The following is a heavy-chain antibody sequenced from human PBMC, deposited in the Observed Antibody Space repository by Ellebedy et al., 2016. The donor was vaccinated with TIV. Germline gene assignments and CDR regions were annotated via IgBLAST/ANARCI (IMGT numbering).Heavy chain of an antibody. Sequence: GESLKISXKGSGYSFTSYWIGWVRQMPGKGLEWMGIIYPGDSDTRYSPSFQGQVTISADKSISTAYLQWSSLKASDTAMYYCARRSWDPWVGSTVTTGPIDYWGQGTLVTVSS. CDR1: GYSFTSYW. CDR3: ARRSWDPWVGSTVTTGPIDY. V-gene: IGHV5-51*01. J-gene: IGHJ4*02. D-gene: IGHD4-17*01. CDR2: IYPGDSDT.